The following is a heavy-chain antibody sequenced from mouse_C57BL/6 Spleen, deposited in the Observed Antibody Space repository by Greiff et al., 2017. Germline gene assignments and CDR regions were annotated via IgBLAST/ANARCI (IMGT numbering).Heavy chain of an antibody. Sequence: FHVKQSVAELVRPGASVKLSCTASGFNIQNTYMHWVKQRPEQGLEWIGRIDPANGNTKYAPEFQGKATITADTSSNTAYLQLSSLTAEDTAIYYCARSGEGYFDYWGQGTTLTVSS. CDR2: IDPANGNT. J-gene: IGHJ2*01. D-gene: IGHD3-1*01. CDR1: GFNIQNTY. CDR3: ARSGEGYFDY. V-gene: IGHV14-3*01.